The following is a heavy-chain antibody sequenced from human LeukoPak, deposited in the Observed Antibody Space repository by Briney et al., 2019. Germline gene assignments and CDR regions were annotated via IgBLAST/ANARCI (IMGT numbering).Heavy chain of an antibody. D-gene: IGHD4-17*01. J-gene: IGHJ4*02. CDR2: IWYDGSNK. Sequence: GRSLRLSCAASGFTFSSYGMHCVRQAPGKGLEWVAVIWYDGSNKYYADSVKGRFTVSRDNSKNTLYLQMNSLRAEDTAVYYCARDGFNGDYPLDYWGQGTLVTVSS. CDR3: ARDGFNGDYPLDY. V-gene: IGHV3-33*01. CDR1: GFTFSSYG.